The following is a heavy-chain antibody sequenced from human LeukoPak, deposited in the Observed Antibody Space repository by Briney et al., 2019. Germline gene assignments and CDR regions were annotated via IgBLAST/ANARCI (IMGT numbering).Heavy chain of an antibody. CDR3: ARVLSVKNYYYGMDV. CDR2: IKLDGEK. J-gene: IGHJ6*02. CDR1: GFIFSHNW. V-gene: IGHV3-7*04. D-gene: IGHD2/OR15-2a*01. Sequence: GGSLRLSCVVSGFIFSHNWINGLRQAPGRGLEWVASIKLDGEKYYVDSVKGRFTISRDNAKNSLYLQMNSLRDEDTAVYYCARVLSVKNYYYGMDVWGQGTTVTVSS.